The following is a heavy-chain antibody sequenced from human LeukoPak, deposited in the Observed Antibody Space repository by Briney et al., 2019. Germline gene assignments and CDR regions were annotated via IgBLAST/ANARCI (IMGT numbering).Heavy chain of an antibody. CDR3: ARTTGYSRD. CDR2: IFYSGTT. CDR1: GDSISTDRYY. V-gene: IGHV4-39*02. Sequence: SGTLSLTCFVSGDSISTDRYYWAWFRQPPGKAPEWIGAIFYSGTTYYTPSLESRVTISIDTSKNHFSLRLTSVTAADTAVYYCARTTGYSRDWGQGRLVTVSA. D-gene: IGHD3-22*01. J-gene: IGHJ4*02.